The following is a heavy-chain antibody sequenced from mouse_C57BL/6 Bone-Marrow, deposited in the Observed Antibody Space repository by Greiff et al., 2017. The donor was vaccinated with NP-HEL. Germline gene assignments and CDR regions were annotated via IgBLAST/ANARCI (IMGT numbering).Heavy chain of an antibody. Sequence: EVQGVESGAELVKPGASVKLSCTASGFNIKDYYMHWVKQRTEQGLEWIGRIDPEDGETKYAPKFQGKATITADTSSNTAYLQLSSLTSEDTAVYYCARDYGRKNWFAYWGQGTLVTVSA. V-gene: IGHV14-2*01. D-gene: IGHD1-1*01. CDR3: ARDYGRKNWFAY. CDR1: GFNIKDYY. CDR2: IDPEDGET. J-gene: IGHJ3*01.